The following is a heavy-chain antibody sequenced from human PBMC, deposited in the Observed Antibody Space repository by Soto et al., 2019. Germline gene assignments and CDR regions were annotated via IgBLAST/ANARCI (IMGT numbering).Heavy chain of an antibody. D-gene: IGHD5-12*01. J-gene: IGHJ4*02. CDR1: GYTFPGYY. CDR2: INPNIGGT. CDR3: ALDIGGKRFDY. Sequence: ASVKVSCKASGYTFPGYYMHWVRQAPVQGLEWMGWINPNIGGTNYAQKFQGWVTMTRDTSISTAYMELSRLRSDDTAVYYCALDIGGKRFDYWGQGTLVTVSS. V-gene: IGHV1-2*04.